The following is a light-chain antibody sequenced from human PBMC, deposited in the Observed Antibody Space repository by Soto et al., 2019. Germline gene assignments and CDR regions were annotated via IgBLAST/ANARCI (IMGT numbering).Light chain of an antibody. J-gene: IGKJ2*01. CDR1: QSISSY. Sequence: DIPMTQSPSSLSASVGDRVTITCRASQSISSYLNWYQQKPGKAPKLLIYDASSLQSGVPSRFSGSGSVTDFTLTISSLQPEDFATYYCQQSYSTPHTFGQGTKLEIK. CDR2: DAS. CDR3: QQSYSTPHT. V-gene: IGKV1-39*01.